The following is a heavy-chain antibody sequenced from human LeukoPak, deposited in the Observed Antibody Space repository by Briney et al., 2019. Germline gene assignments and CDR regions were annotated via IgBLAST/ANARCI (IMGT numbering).Heavy chain of an antibody. CDR2: IIPIFGTA. CDR3: ASHPPPSGIERYYYYYMDV. J-gene: IGHJ6*03. V-gene: IGHV1-69*06. Sequence: ASVKVSCKASGGTFSSYAISWVRQAPGQGLEWMGGIIPIFGTANYAQKFQGRVTITADKSTSTAYMELSSLRSEDTAVYYCASHPPPSGIERYYYYYMDVWGKGTTVTVSS. D-gene: IGHD3-10*01. CDR1: GGTFSSYA.